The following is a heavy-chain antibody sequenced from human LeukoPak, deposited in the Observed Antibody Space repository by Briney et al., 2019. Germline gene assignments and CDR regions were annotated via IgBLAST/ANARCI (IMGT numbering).Heavy chain of an antibody. CDR2: IDDSATT. CDR1: SGSINTYD. D-gene: IGHD1-26*01. V-gene: IGHV4-4*09. CDR3: ASGPWELDY. J-gene: IGHJ4*02. Sequence: SETLSLTCTVSSGSINTYDWAWIRQSPGKGLEWIGYIDDSATTYYNPSLKSRVTISVDNSKKQMSLKVNAVTAADTAVYYCASGPWELDYWGQGTLVTVSS.